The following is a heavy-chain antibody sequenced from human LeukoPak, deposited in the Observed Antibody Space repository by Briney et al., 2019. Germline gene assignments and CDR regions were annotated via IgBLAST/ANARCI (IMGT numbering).Heavy chain of an antibody. CDR3: ARAGSGSYLTLNHHPFVSDPLDY. CDR2: IYYSGST. Sequence: PSETLSLTCTVSGGSISSYYWSWIRQPPGKGLEWIGYIYYSGSTNYNPSLKSRVTISVDTSKNQFSLKLSSVTAADTAVYYCARAGSGSYLTLNHHPFVSDPLDYWGQGTLVTVSS. D-gene: IGHD1-26*01. CDR1: GGSISSYY. J-gene: IGHJ4*02. V-gene: IGHV4-59*01.